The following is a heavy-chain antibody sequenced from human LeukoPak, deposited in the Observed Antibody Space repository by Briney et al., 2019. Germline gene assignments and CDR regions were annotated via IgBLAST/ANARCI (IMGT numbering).Heavy chain of an antibody. CDR1: GYTFNNYG. V-gene: IGHV1-18*01. Sequence: GASVKVSCKASGYTFNNYGISWVRQAPEQGLEGMGWISAYNGNANYAQNLQGRGTMTTDTPTSTAYMELRSLRSDDTAMYYCARHKGSGWRVFDYWGQGTLVTVSS. CDR3: ARHKGSGWRVFDY. D-gene: IGHD6-19*01. CDR2: ISAYNGNA. J-gene: IGHJ4*02.